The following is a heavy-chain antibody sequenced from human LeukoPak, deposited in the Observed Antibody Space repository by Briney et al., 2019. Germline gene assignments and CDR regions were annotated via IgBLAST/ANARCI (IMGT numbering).Heavy chain of an antibody. J-gene: IGHJ4*02. D-gene: IGHD5-18*01. V-gene: IGHV1-3*03. CDR3: ARGLARTSMVTRGGVRFDY. CDR1: GYTFSSYA. CDR2: INADNGNT. Sequence: ASVKVSCNASGYTFSSYAMHWVRQAPGQRLEWMGWINADNGNTKYAQEFQGRVTMTRNTSISTAYMELSSLRSEDTAVYYCARGLARTSMVTRGGVRFDYWGQGTLVTVSS.